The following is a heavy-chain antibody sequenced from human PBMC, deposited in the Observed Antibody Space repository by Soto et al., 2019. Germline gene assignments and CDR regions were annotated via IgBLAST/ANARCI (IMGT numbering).Heavy chain of an antibody. D-gene: IGHD4-17*01. CDR2: IYYSGST. CDR3: ARLGRRSTVTTNAFDI. V-gene: IGHV4-39*01. CDR1: GGSISSSLSY. J-gene: IGHJ3*02. Sequence: PSETLSLTCSVSGGSISSSLSYWGWIRQPPGKGLEWIGSIYYSGSTYYNPSLKSRVTISVDTSKNQFSLNLSSVTAADTAVYYCARLGRRSTVTTNAFDIWGQGTMVTVSS.